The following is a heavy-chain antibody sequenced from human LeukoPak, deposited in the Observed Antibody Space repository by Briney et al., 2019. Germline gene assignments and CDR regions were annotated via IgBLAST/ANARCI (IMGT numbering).Heavy chain of an antibody. CDR2: IRSKAYGGTT. CDR1: GFTFGDYA. CDR3: TRDEIGSYGYHLDV. D-gene: IGHD5-18*01. Sequence: GRSLRLSCTASGFTFGDYAMSWVRQAPGEGREWVGFIRSKAYGGTTEYAASVKGRFTISRDDSKSIAYLQMNSLKTEDTAVYYCTRDEIGSYGYHLDVWGKGTTVTVSS. J-gene: IGHJ6*04. V-gene: IGHV3-49*04.